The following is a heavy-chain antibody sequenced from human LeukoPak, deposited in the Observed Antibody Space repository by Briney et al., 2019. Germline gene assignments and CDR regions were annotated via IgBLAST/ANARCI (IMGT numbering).Heavy chain of an antibody. V-gene: IGHV3-21*01. CDR2: ISRGSDHI. D-gene: IGHD6-6*01. J-gene: IGHJ4*02. CDR1: GFTFSSYA. Sequence: GGSLRLSCAASGFTFSSYAMNWVRQAPGKGLEWVSSISRGSDHIFYADSMKGRFTISRDNAKNSLYLQMNSLGAEDTAVYYCARGPNSNWSGLDFWGQGTLLTVSS. CDR3: ARGPNSNWSGLDF.